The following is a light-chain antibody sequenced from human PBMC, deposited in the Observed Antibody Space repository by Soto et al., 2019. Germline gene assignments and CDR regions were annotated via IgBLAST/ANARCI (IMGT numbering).Light chain of an antibody. CDR3: HQYNNWPSWT. Sequence: EVVMTQSPATLSVSPGDGASLSCRASQSVSSNLAWYQQKPGQAPRLLIYGASTRVTGIPATFSGSGSGTEFTLTISSLQPEDFAVYYCHQYNNWPSWTFGQGTKVDI. J-gene: IGKJ1*01. CDR1: QSVSSN. CDR2: GAS. V-gene: IGKV3D-15*01.